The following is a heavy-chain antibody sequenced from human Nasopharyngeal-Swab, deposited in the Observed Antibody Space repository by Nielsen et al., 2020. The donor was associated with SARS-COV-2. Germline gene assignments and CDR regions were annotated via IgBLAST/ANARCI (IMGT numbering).Heavy chain of an antibody. D-gene: IGHD5-24*01. V-gene: IGHV3-30*18. Sequence: GGSLRLSCAASGFTFSSYGMHWVRQAPGKGLEWVAVISYDGSNKYYADSVKGRFTISRDNSKNTLYLQMNSLRAEDTAVYYCVKGHNYGINWFNSWGQGTLVTVSS. J-gene: IGHJ5*01. CDR1: GFTFSSYG. CDR2: ISYDGSNK. CDR3: VKGHNYGINWFNS.